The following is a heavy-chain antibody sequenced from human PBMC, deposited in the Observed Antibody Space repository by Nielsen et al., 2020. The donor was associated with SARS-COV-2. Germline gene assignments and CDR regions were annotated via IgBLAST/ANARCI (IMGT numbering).Heavy chain of an antibody. Sequence: VRQMPGKGLEWMGRIDPSDSYTNYSPSFQGQVTISADKSISTAYLQWSSLKASDTAMYYCARLTGPGYCSSTSCSHAFDIWGQGTMVTVSS. J-gene: IGHJ3*02. CDR2: IDPSDSYT. D-gene: IGHD2-2*01. V-gene: IGHV5-10-1*04. CDR3: ARLTGPGYCSSTSCSHAFDI.